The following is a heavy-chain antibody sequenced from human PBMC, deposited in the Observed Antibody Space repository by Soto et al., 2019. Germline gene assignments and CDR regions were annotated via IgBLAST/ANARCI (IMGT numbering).Heavy chain of an antibody. D-gene: IGHD3-22*01. CDR1: GFTFDDYA. J-gene: IGHJ4*02. Sequence: GGSRRLSCAASGFTFDDYARHWGRQAPGKGLEWVSGISLNSGSIGYADSVKGRFTISRDNAKNSLYLQMNSLRAEDTALYYCAKALEGYDSSGYYLFDYWRQGTLVTVSS. CDR2: ISLNSGSI. CDR3: AKALEGYDSSGYYLFDY. V-gene: IGHV3-9*01.